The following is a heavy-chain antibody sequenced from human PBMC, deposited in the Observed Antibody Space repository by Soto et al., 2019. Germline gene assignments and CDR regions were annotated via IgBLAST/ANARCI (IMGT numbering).Heavy chain of an antibody. CDR2: IKSGGPT. CDR3: TWSGTNWFAS. V-gene: IGHV3-15*01. Sequence: EVNLVESGGGLVKPGGSLRLSCTASGLIFRDAWMSWVRQAPGKGLEWVGRIKSGGPTDYAAPVKGRFIISRDDSKNTVYLQMDSLKTDDTAVYFCTWSGTNWFASWGQGTLVTVSS. D-gene: IGHD3-3*01. CDR1: GLIFRDAW. J-gene: IGHJ5*01.